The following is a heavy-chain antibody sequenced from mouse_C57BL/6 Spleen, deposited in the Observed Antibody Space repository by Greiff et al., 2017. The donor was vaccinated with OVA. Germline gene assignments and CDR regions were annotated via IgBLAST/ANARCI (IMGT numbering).Heavy chain of an antibody. Sequence: VQLQQPGAELVKPGASVKLSCKASGYTFTSYWMQWVKQRPGQGLEWIGEIDPSDSYTNYNQKFKGQATLTVDTSSSTAYMQLSSLTSEDSAVYYCARRAYYSNYGGFAYWGQGTLVTVSA. J-gene: IGHJ3*01. D-gene: IGHD2-5*01. CDR3: ARRAYYSNYGGFAY. V-gene: IGHV1-50*01. CDR1: GYTFTSYW. CDR2: IDPSDSYT.